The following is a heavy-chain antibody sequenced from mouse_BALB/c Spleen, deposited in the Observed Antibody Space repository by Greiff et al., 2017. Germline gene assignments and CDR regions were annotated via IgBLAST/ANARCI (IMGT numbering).Heavy chain of an antibody. D-gene: IGHD1-1*01. CDR3: ASPDSTGFAY. CDR1: GFNIKDYY. V-gene: IGHV14-1*02. Sequence: VQLQQSGAELVRPGALVKLSCKASGFNIKDYYMPWVKQRPEQGLEWIGWIDPENGNTIYDPKFQGKASITADTSSNTAYLQLSSLTSEDTAVYYCASPDSTGFAYWGQGTLVTVSA. CDR2: IDPENGNT. J-gene: IGHJ3*01.